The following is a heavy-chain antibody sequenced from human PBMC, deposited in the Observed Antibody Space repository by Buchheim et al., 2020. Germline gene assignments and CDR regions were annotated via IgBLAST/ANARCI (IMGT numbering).Heavy chain of an antibody. CDR1: GFTFSSYG. J-gene: IGHJ4*02. CDR3: ARGPDWPAWPLDY. D-gene: IGHD3-9*01. Sequence: EVQLVGSGGGLVQPGGSLRLSCAASGFTFSSYGIHWVRQAPGTGLDWISYISVFGGDIFYADSVKARFSISRDNAKNSVSLPMNSLGVEDTALYFCARGPDWPAWPLDYWGQGTL. V-gene: IGHV3-48*01. CDR2: ISVFGGDI.